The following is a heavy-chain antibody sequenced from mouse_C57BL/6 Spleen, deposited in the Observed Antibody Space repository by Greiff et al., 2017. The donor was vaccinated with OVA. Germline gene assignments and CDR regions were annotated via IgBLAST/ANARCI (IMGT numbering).Heavy chain of an antibody. CDR1: GYTFTSYD. D-gene: IGHD1-1*01. CDR3: ARRITTTGGGY. CDR2: IYPRDGST. V-gene: IGHV1-85*01. J-gene: IGHJ2*01. Sequence: QVQLKESGPELVKPGASVKLSCKASGYTFTSYDINWVKQRPGQGLEWIGWIYPRDGSTKYNEKFKGKATLTVDTSSSTAYMELHSLTSEDSAVYFCARRITTTGGGYWGQGTTLTVSS.